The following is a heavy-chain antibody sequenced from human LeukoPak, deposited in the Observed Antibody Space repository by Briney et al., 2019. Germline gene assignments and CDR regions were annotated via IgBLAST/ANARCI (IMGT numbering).Heavy chain of an antibody. CDR3: ARVAAAGPVGFSSRPDY. CDR1: GYTFTSYY. Sequence: GASVKVSCKASGYTFTSYYMHWVRQAPGQGLEWMGIINPSGGSTSYAQKFQGRVTMTRDTSTSTVYMELSSLRSEDTAVYYCARVAAAGPVGFSSRPDYWGQGTLVTVSS. V-gene: IGHV1-46*03. CDR2: INPSGGST. J-gene: IGHJ4*02. D-gene: IGHD6-13*01.